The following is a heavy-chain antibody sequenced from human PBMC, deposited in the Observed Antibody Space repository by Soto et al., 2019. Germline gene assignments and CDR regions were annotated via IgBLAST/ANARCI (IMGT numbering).Heavy chain of an antibody. V-gene: IGHV3-74*01. CDR3: AKNPEEDYYGSGSRPWYYSYYGMDV. CDR2: INSDGSST. J-gene: IGHJ6*02. D-gene: IGHD3-10*01. CDR1: GFTLSSYR. Sequence: RSLRLPCAASGFTLSSYRMHWVRQAQGKRRVWVSRINSDGSSTSYADSVKGRFTISRDNAKNTLYLQMNSLRAEDTAVYYCAKNPEEDYYGSGSRPWYYSYYGMDVWGQGT.